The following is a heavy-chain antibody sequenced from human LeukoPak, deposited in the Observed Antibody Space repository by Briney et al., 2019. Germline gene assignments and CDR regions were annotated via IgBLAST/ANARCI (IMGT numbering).Heavy chain of an antibody. V-gene: IGHV4-59*01. CDR2: IYYSGST. J-gene: IGHJ4*02. Sequence: SETLSLTCTVSGGSISSYYWSWIRQPPGKGLEWIGYIYYSGSTNYNPSLKSRVTISVDTSKNQFSLKLSSVTAADTAVYYCARVGYYDSSGYPTRVFDYWGQGTLVTVSS. D-gene: IGHD3-22*01. CDR1: GGSISSYY. CDR3: ARVGYYDSSGYPTRVFDY.